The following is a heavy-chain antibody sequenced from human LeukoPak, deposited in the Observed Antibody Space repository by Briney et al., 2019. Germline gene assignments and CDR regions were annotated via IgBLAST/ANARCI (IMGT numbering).Heavy chain of an antibody. V-gene: IGHV1-18*01. CDR3: GDSYGPQAPLYY. CDR1: GYTFTSYG. J-gene: IGHJ4*02. Sequence: ASVKVSCKASGYTFTSYGISWVRQAPGQGLEWMGWISAYNGNTNYAQKLQGRVTMTTDTSTSTAYRELRSLRSDDTAVYYCGDSYGPQAPLYYWGQGTLVTVSS. D-gene: IGHD5-18*01. CDR2: ISAYNGNT.